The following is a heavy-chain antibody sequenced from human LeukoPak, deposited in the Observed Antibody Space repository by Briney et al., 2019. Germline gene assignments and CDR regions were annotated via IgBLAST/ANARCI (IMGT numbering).Heavy chain of an antibody. CDR3: GRFVSESYGRGDY. V-gene: IGHV3-74*01. J-gene: IGHJ4*02. CDR1: GFTFSSYW. CDR2: ISSDGSTT. D-gene: IGHD1-26*01. Sequence: QPGGSLRLSCVASGFTFSSYWMHWLRQAPGKGLVWVSRISSDGSTTTYADSVKGRFTISRDNAKNTLYLQMSSLRTEDTAVYYCGRFVSESYGRGDYWGRGTLVTVSS.